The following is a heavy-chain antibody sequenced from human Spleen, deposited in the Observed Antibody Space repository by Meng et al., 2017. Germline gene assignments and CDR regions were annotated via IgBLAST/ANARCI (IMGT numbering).Heavy chain of an antibody. Sequence: QVQLRQWGAGLLKPSETLSLTCAVSGVSLSGDYWSWIRQPPGKGLEWIGEIYHSGSTNYNPSLKSRVTISVDKSKNQFSLKLSSVTAADTAVYYCASGSGSGWYYFDNWGQGTLVTVSS. V-gene: IGHV4-34*01. CDR2: IYHSGST. CDR3: ASGSGSGWYYFDN. CDR1: GVSLSGDY. D-gene: IGHD6-19*01. J-gene: IGHJ4*02.